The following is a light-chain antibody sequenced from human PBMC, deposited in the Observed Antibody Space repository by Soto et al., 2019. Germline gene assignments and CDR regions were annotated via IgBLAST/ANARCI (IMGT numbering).Light chain of an antibody. CDR1: SSDVGGYIY. CDR2: EVS. V-gene: IGLV2-14*01. CDR3: SSYTSGSTPLV. Sequence: QSVLTQPASVSGSPGQSITISCTGTSSDVGGYIYASWYQQHPGKAPKLLIYEVSNRPSGVSTRFSGSKSGDTASLNISGLQAEDEADYYCSSYTSGSTPLVFGTGTRSPS. J-gene: IGLJ1*01.